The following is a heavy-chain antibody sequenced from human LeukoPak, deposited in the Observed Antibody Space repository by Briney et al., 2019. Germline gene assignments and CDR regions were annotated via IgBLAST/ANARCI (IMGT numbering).Heavy chain of an antibody. CDR2: ISYDGAN. CDR3: AKDSSSSNYYYGLDV. D-gene: IGHD6-13*01. Sequence: GGSLRLSCAASGFTLSSHLMHWVRQAPGKGLEWVSFISYDGANKYADSVKGRFTISRDNSKNTLCLQMNSLRGDDTGMYFCAKDSSSSNYYYGLDVWGQGTSVTVSS. J-gene: IGHJ6*02. CDR1: GFTLSSHL. V-gene: IGHV3-30*18.